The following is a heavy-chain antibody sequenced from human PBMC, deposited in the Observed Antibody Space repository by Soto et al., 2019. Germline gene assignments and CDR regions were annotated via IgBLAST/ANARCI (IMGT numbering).Heavy chain of an antibody. CDR3: ARDDIVVVPADNYYYYYGMDV. V-gene: IGHV4-4*07. CDR2: IYTSGST. J-gene: IGHJ6*02. Sequence: SETLSLTCTVSGGSISSYYWSWIRQPAGKGLEWIGRIYTSGSTNYNPSLKSRVTMSVDTSKNQFSLKLSSVTAADTAVYYCARDDIVVVPADNYYYYYGMDVWGQGTTVTVSS. CDR1: GGSISSYY. D-gene: IGHD2-2*01.